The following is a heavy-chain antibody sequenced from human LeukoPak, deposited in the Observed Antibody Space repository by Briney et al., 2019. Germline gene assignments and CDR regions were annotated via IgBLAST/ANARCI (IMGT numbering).Heavy chain of an antibody. CDR2: IYHSGST. CDR1: GCSISTYY. V-gene: IGHV4-59*01. CDR3: ARGTSYSSSPPWY. Sequence: SETLSLTCTVYGCSISTYYWNWIRQPPGKGLEWMGYIYHSGSTNYNPSLQSRVTISVDTSKNQFSLKLSSVTAADTAVYYCARGTSYSSSPPWYWGQGTLVTVSS. J-gene: IGHJ4*02. D-gene: IGHD6-6*01.